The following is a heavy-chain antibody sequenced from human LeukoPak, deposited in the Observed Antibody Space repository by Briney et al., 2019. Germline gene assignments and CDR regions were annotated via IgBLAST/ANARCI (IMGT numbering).Heavy chain of an antibody. CDR3: ARTVSGSGWYWYFDL. Sequence: SQTLSLTCTVSGGSISSGGYYWSWLRQHPGKGLEWIGYIYYSGSSYHNPSLTSRATISVDTSKNQFSLKLSSVTAADTAVYYCARTVSGSGWYWYFDLWGRGTLVTVSS. D-gene: IGHD6-25*01. CDR2: IYYSGSS. V-gene: IGHV4-31*03. CDR1: GGSISSGGYY. J-gene: IGHJ2*01.